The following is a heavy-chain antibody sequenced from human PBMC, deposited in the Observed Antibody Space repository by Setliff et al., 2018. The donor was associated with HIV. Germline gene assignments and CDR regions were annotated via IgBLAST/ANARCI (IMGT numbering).Heavy chain of an antibody. V-gene: IGHV1-69*13. J-gene: IGHJ4*02. CDR2: IIPIVGTA. D-gene: IGHD4-4*01. CDR1: GGPFSTYA. CDR3: ARQGNPYYFDY. Sequence: GASVKVSCKASGGPFSTYAITGVRQAPGQGLEWMGGIIPIVGTANYAQKFQGRVTITADESTSTAYMELSSLRSEDTAVYYCARQGNPYYFDYWGQGTLVTVSS.